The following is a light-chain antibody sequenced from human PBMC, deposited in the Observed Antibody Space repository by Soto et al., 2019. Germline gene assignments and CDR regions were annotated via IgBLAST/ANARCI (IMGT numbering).Light chain of an antibody. J-gene: IGKJ1*01. CDR3: QQKYSTPWA. CDR2: WAS. Sequence: DIVMTQSPDSLAVSLGERATINCKSSQSVLYSSNNKNYLAWYQQKPGQPPKLLIYWASTRESGVPDRFSGSGSWKNFTPTIRRLQAEDVAVYYCQQKYSTPWAFGQGTKVEIK. CDR1: QSVLYSSNNKNY. V-gene: IGKV4-1*01.